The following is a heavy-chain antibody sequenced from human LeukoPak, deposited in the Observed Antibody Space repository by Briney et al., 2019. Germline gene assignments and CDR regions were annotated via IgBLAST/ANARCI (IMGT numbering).Heavy chain of an antibody. Sequence: GGSLRLSCAASGFTFSSYSMNWVRQAPGKGLEWVSYISSSSSTIYYADSVKGRFTISIDNAKNSLYLQMNSLRAEDTAVYYCARANGIAARRRSYYYYYMDVWGKGTTVTVSS. J-gene: IGHJ6*03. CDR2: ISSSSSTI. CDR1: GFTFSSYS. CDR3: ARANGIAARRRSYYYYYMDV. V-gene: IGHV3-48*01. D-gene: IGHD6-6*01.